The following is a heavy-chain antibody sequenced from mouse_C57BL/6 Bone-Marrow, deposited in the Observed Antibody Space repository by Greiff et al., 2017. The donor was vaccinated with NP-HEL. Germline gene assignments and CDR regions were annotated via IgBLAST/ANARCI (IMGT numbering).Heavy chain of an antibody. J-gene: IGHJ4*01. D-gene: IGHD2-12*01. CDR3: AKRGDPAYHTLLEAMDY. CDR2: IWRGGST. CDR1: GFSLTSYG. V-gene: IGHV2-5*01. Sequence: QVQLKESGPGLVQPSQSLSITCTVSGFSLTSYGVHWVRQSPGKGLEWLGVIWRGGSTDYNAAFMSRLSITKDNSKSQVFFKMNSLQADDTAIYYCAKRGDPAYHTLLEAMDYWGQGTSVTVSS.